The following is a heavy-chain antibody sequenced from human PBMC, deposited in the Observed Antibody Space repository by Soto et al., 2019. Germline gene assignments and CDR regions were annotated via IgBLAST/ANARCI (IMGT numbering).Heavy chain of an antibody. J-gene: IGHJ4*02. CDR1: GFTFSDYY. D-gene: IGHD2-8*02. CDR2: ITSGTTI. V-gene: IGHV3-11*01. Sequence: GGSLRLSCAASGFTFSDYYMSWIRQPPGKGLEWVSYITSGTTIYYADSVKGRFTISRDNAKNSLYLQMNSLRAEDTAVYYCVRDWSSDYWGQGTLVTVSS. CDR3: VRDWSSDY.